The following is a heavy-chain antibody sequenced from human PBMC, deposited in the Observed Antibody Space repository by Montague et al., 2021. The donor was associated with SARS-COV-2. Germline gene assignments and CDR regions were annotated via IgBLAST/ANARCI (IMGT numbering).Heavy chain of an antibody. CDR2: IYYSGST. CDR3: ARLPYDNSYGMDV. V-gene: IGHV4-59*01. CDR1: GGSISTYY. D-gene: IGHD3-9*01. J-gene: IGHJ6*02. Sequence: SETLSLTCTVSGGSISTYYWNWIRQFPGKGLEWIGYIYYSGSTNXNPSLQSRVIISVDRSKIQFSLKLNSVTAADTAIYYCARLPYDNSYGMDVWGQGTTVTVSS.